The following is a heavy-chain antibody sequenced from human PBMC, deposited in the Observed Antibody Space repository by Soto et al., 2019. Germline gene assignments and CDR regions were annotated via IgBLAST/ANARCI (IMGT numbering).Heavy chain of an antibody. D-gene: IGHD6-13*01. Sequence: PGESLKISCKGSGYSFTSYWIGWVRQMPGKGLEWMGIIYPGDSDTRYSPSFQGQVTISADKSISTAYLQWSSLKASDTAMYYCAGVNSSSWNQDYYYGMDVWGQGTTVTVSS. V-gene: IGHV5-51*01. CDR1: GYSFTSYW. CDR3: AGVNSSSWNQDYYYGMDV. J-gene: IGHJ6*02. CDR2: IYPGDSDT.